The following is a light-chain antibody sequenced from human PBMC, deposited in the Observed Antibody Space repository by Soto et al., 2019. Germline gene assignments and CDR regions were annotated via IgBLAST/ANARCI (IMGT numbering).Light chain of an antibody. J-gene: IGKJ5*01. CDR1: QSVGSK. Sequence: KVVSQSPATLSVSKGERATLSCRASQSVGSKLAWYQQKPGQAPRLLIYDTSIRASGIPDRFSGSGSGTDFTLTISRLEPEDFAVFYCQQYGTSEIIFGQGTRLEI. CDR2: DTS. V-gene: IGKV3-20*01. CDR3: QQYGTSEII.